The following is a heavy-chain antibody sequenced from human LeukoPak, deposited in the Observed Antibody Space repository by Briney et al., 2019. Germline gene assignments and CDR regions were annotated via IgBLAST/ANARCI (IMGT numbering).Heavy chain of an antibody. V-gene: IGHV3-74*01. Sequence: GGSRRLSWAASGFTLSSYWMHWVRQTPGKGLVWVSRMSSDGSTINYADSVKGRFTISRDNAKNTLYLQMNSLRAEDTAIYYCARGRGPYGWFDPWGQGTLVTVSS. CDR2: MSSDGSTI. J-gene: IGHJ5*02. CDR1: GFTLSSYW. D-gene: IGHD3-10*01. CDR3: ARGRGPYGWFDP.